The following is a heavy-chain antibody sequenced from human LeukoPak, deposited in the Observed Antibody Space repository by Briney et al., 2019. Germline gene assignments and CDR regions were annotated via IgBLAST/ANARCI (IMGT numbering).Heavy chain of an antibody. J-gene: IGHJ4*02. CDR1: GGSFSGYY. D-gene: IGHD1-26*01. CDR3: ARERSSGSYPLDFDY. CDR2: INHSGST. Sequence: PSETLSLTCAVYGGSFSGYYWSWLRQPQGKGLEGIGEINHSGSTNYNPSLKSRVTISVDTSKNQFSLKLSSVTAADTAVYYCARERSSGSYPLDFDYWGQGTLVTVSS. V-gene: IGHV4-34*01.